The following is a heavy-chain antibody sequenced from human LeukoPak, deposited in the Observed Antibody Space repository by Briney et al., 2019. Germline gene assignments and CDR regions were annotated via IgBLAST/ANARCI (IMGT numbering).Heavy chain of an antibody. D-gene: IGHD2-15*01. CDR3: ARGSERLGYGVDY. CDR2: IYYSGST. CDR1: GGSISSGDYY. V-gene: IGHV4-30-4*01. Sequence: SETLSLTCTVSGGSISSGDYYWSWIRQPPGKGLEWIGYIYYSGSTYYNPSIKSRVTISVDTSKNQFSLKLSSVTAADTAVYYCARGSERLGYGVDYWGQGTLVTVSS. J-gene: IGHJ4*02.